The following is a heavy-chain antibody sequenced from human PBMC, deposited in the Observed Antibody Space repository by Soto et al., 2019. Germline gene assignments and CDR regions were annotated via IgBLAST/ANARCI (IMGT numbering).Heavy chain of an antibody. J-gene: IGHJ4*02. CDR3: ARDAPPADY. CDR1: GYTFTSYA. CDR2: ISAYNGNT. V-gene: IGHV1-18*01. Sequence: QVQLVQSGAEVKKPGASVKVSCKASGYTFTSYAISWVRQAPGQGLEWMGWISAYNGNTNYAQKPQGSVTMTTAPSTSTAYMELRSLGSDDTAVYYCARDAPPADYWGQGTLVTVSS.